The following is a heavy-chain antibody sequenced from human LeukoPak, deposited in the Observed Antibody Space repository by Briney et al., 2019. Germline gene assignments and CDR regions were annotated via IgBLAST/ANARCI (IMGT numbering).Heavy chain of an antibody. CDR2: IYYSGST. D-gene: IGHD3-16*02. V-gene: IGHV4-39*07. J-gene: IGHJ3*02. CDR3: ARADRFDAFDI. CDR1: GGSISSSSYY. Sequence: SETLSLTCTVSGGSISSSSYYWGWIRQPPGKGLEWIGSIYYSGSTYYNPSLKSRVTISVDTSKNQFSLKLSSVTAADTAVYYCARADRFDAFDIWGQGTMVTVSS.